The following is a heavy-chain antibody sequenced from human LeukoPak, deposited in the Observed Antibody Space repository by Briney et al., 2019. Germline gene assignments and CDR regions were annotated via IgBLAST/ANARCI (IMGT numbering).Heavy chain of an antibody. J-gene: IGHJ4*02. V-gene: IGHV3-23*01. D-gene: IGHD2/OR15-2a*01. CDR1: AFTFSSYA. CDR3: ARVLSVSYCDS. Sequence: GGSLRLSCAASAFTFSSYAMTWVRQAPGKGLEWVSVISGSGGSTYYADSVKGRFIISRDNSKNTLYLQMNSLRGEDTAVYYCARVLSVSYCDSWGQGTLVTVSS. CDR2: ISGSGGST.